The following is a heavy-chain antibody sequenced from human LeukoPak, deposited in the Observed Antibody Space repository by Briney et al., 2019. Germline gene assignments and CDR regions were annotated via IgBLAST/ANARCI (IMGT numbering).Heavy chain of an antibody. CDR2: ISWNSGSI. J-gene: IGHJ3*02. CDR3: ASVYYYGAFDI. V-gene: IGHV3-9*01. Sequence: GRSLRLSCVASGFTFDDHAMHWVRQAPGKGLEWVSGISWNSGSIGYADSVKGRFTISRDNAKNSLYLQMNSLRAEDTAVYYCASVYYYGAFDIWGQGTMVTVSS. D-gene: IGHD3-10*01. CDR1: GFTFDDHA.